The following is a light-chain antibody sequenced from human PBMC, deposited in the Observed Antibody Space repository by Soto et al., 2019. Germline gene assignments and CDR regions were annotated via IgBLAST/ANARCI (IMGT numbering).Light chain of an antibody. J-gene: IGKJ3*01. Sequence: DVVMTQSPLSLPVTPGEPASISCRSSQSLLYSNGYNYLDWYLQKPGQSPHLLIYLGSYRASGVHDRFSGSGSGTDFTLKISRVEAEDVGVYSCMQARQTPVTFGPGTKVEIK. V-gene: IGKV2-28*01. CDR1: QSLLYSNGYNY. CDR2: LGS. CDR3: MQARQTPVT.